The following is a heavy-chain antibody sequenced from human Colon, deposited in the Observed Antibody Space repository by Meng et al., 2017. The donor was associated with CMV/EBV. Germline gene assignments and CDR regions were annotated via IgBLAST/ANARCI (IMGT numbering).Heavy chain of an antibody. J-gene: IGHJ4*02. CDR2: IKQDGSEK. CDR3: ARDARLKFFPYD. D-gene: IGHD3-3*01. V-gene: IGHV3-7*01. CDR1: GFTFSSYW. Sequence: GESLKISCEVSGFTFSSYWMSWVRQTPGKGLEWVANIKQDGSEKYHVDSVKGRFTISRDNAKNSVYLQMNSLRAEDTAVYYCARDARLKFFPYDWGQGTLVTVSS.